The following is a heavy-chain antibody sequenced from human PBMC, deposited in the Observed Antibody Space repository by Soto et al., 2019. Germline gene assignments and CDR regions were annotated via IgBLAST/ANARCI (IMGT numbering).Heavy chain of an antibody. CDR3: AGENGRFGVFCYYATYYMDY. Sequence: GGSLRLSGASTGFTLSSYAMHWVRHAPGKGLEWVAVISYDGSNKYYADSVKGRFTISRDNSKNTLYLQMNRLRAEETDVYEGAGENGRFGVFCYYATYYMDYWGQGTLVTVSS. V-gene: IGHV3-30-3*01. D-gene: IGHD3-10*01. CDR1: GFTLSSYA. CDR2: ISYDGSNK. J-gene: IGHJ4*03.